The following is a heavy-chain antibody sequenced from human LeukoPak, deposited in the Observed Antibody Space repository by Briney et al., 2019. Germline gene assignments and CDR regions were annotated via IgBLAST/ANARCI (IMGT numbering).Heavy chain of an antibody. CDR1: GFTFSSYG. CDR2: INWNGGST. Sequence: PGGTLRLSCAASGFTFSSYGMSWVRHAPGKGLEWVSGINWNGGSTGYADSVKGRFTISRDNAKNSLYLQMNSLRAEDTALYHCARARGAALRYFDWFVNGDHYYMDVWGKGTTATISS. J-gene: IGHJ6*03. CDR3: ARARGAALRYFDWFVNGDHYYMDV. V-gene: IGHV3-20*01. D-gene: IGHD3-9*01.